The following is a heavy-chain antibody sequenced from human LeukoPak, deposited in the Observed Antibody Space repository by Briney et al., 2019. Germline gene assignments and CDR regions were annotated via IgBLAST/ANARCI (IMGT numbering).Heavy chain of an antibody. V-gene: IGHV3-48*03. CDR1: GFTFSSYE. Sequence: GGSLRLSCAASGFTFSSYEMNWVRQAPGKGLEWVSYISSSGSTIYYADSVKGRFTISRDNAKNSLYLQMNSLRAEGTAVYYCARDLRSVVPAANGAYYYYGMDVWGQGTTVTVSS. D-gene: IGHD2-2*01. CDR3: ARDLRSVVPAANGAYYYYGMDV. CDR2: ISSSGSTI. J-gene: IGHJ6*02.